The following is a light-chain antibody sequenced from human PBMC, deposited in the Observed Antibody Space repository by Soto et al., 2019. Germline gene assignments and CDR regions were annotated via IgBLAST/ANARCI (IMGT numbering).Light chain of an antibody. CDR1: TSGLGGYNY. CDR3: FSYTTSSAPYV. J-gene: IGLJ1*01. Sequence: QSALTQPASVSGSPGQSITISCTGTTSGLGGYNYVSWYQQHPGKVPKLMIYEVSNRPSGVSNRFSGSKSGNTASLTISGLQAEDEAAYYCFSYTTSSAPYVFGTGTKVTVL. V-gene: IGLV2-14*01. CDR2: EVS.